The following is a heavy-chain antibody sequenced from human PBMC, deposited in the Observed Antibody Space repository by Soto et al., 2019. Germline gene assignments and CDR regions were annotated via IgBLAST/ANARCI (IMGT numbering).Heavy chain of an antibody. CDR3: AKGRYFDTSGGCANY. CDR2: ISGSGHGT. V-gene: IGHV3-23*01. CDR1: GFMIDNYA. D-gene: IGHD3-22*01. J-gene: IGHJ4*02. Sequence: EVKLLESGGGLVPPGASARLSCITSGFMIDNYAMSWVRQSPGRGLEWVAAISGSGHGTVYTQSVQGRFIISRDKSKKTLFLQMNNLRDEDTAVYYCAKGRYFDTSGGCANYWGLGTLVSVSA.